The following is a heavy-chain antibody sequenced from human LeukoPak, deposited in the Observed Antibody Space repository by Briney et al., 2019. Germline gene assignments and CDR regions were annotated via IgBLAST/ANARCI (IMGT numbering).Heavy chain of an antibody. J-gene: IGHJ4*02. CDR1: GYTFTGYY. V-gene: IGHV1-2*02. D-gene: IGHD2-15*01. Sequence: ASVKVSCKASGYTFTGYYMHWVRQAPGRGLEWMGWINPNSGGTNYAQKFQGRVTMTRDTSISTAYMELSRLRSDDTAVYYCARDHVSEYCSGGSCYSGDYWGQGTLVTVSS. CDR2: INPNSGGT. CDR3: ARDHVSEYCSGGSCYSGDY.